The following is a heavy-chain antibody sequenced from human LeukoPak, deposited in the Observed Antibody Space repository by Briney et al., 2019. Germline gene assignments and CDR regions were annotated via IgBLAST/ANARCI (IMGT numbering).Heavy chain of an antibody. Sequence: GGSLRLSCEVSGFTFSSYGMNWVRQAPGKGLEWVSAISDSGGSTYYADSVKGRFTISRDNSKSTLYLQMNSLRAEDTAVYYCAKERGHSKPFDHWGQGTLVTVSS. CDR1: GFTFSSYG. D-gene: IGHD4-23*01. J-gene: IGHJ4*02. V-gene: IGHV3-23*01. CDR3: AKERGHSKPFDH. CDR2: ISDSGGST.